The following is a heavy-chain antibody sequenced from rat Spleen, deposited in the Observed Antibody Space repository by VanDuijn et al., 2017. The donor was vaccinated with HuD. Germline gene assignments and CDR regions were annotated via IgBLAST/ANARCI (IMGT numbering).Heavy chain of an antibody. CDR3: SNYVGEY. CDR1: GFTFNNYW. CDR2: ITNTGDPT. J-gene: IGHJ2*01. V-gene: IGHV5-31*01. D-gene: IGHD1-11*01. Sequence: EVQLVESGGGLVQPGRSLKLSCVASGFTFNNYWMTWIRQAPGKGLEWVASITNTGDPTYYPDSVRGRFTISRDNAKSTLYLQMNSPRSEDTATYYCSNYVGEYWGRGVMVTVSS.